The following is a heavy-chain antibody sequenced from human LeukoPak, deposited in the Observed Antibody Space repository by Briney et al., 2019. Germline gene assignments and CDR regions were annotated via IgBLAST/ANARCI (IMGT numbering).Heavy chain of an antibody. CDR1: GFTFSSYA. CDR2: ISYDGSNN. J-gene: IGHJ4*02. D-gene: IGHD6-19*01. V-gene: IGHV3-30-3*01. CDR3: ARDGSSGWSALYYFDY. Sequence: PGGSLRLSCAASGFTFSSYAMHWVRQAPGKGLEWVAVISYDGSNNYYADSVKGRFTISRDNSKNTLYLQMNSLRAEDTAVYYCARDGSSGWSALYYFDYWGQGTLVTVSS.